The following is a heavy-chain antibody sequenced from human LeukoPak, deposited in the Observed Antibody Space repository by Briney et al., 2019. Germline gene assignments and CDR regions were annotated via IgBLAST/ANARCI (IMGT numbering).Heavy chain of an antibody. V-gene: IGHV4-34*01. CDR3: ARGRIAKIVVVHSFQYGMDV. J-gene: IGHJ6*02. Sequence: PSETLSLTCDVFGGSFTDYFWTWIRQSPGKGLEWIGEINDYSGNTNYNPSLNSRGSISLEKSKNQFSLALRSVTAADTAVYYCARGRIAKIVVVHSFQYGMDVWGQGTTVTVSS. D-gene: IGHD3-22*01. CDR2: INDYSGNT. CDR1: GGSFTDYF.